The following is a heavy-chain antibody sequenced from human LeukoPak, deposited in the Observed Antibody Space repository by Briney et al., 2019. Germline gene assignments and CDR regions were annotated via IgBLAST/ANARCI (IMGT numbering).Heavy chain of an antibody. CDR2: ICYDGSNK. CDR1: GFTFSSYG. V-gene: IGHV3-33*01. D-gene: IGHD4-17*01. CDR3: ARDGRSSPYGVGLY. J-gene: IGHJ4*02. Sequence: PGGSLRLSCAASGFTFSSYGMHWVRQAPGKGLEWVAVICYDGSNKYYADSVKGRFTISRDNSKNTLYLQMNSLRAEDTAVYYCARDGRSSPYGVGLYWGQGTLVTVSS.